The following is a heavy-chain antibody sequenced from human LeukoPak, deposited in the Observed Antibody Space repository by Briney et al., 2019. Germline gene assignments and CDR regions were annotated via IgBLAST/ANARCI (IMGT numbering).Heavy chain of an antibody. V-gene: IGHV5-51*01. CDR2: INPAYSDA. CDR3: ARLDLGGDFLYYYYYMDV. CDR1: GYPFTNYW. J-gene: IGHJ6*03. D-gene: IGHD4-17*01. Sequence: GESLKISCKGSGYPFTNYWIAWVRQMPGKGLEWMGIINPAYSDARYSPSFQGQVTISVDKSITTAHLQWRSLKASGTAMYYCARLDLGGDFLYYYYYMDVWGKGTTVTVSS.